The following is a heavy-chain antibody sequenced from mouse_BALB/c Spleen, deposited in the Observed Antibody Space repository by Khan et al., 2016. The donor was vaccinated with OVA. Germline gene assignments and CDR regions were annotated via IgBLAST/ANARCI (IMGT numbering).Heavy chain of an antibody. Sequence: DLVKPGASVTLSCKASGYSFTSYWIYWIKQRPGQGLEWIGRIAPGSGSTYYNEMFKGTATLTVDTSTNTAYIQLSSQSSEDSAVSLCAKSNYYGSGLYAIDYWCQGTSVTVSS. CDR1: GYSFTSYW. CDR2: IAPGSGST. V-gene: IGHV1S41*01. J-gene: IGHJ4*01. CDR3: AKSNYYGSGLYAIDY. D-gene: IGHD1-1*01.